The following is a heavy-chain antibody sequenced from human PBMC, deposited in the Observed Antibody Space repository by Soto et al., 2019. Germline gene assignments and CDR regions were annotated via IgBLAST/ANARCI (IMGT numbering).Heavy chain of an antibody. CDR1: VYSFTIFW. Sequence: GESLKISCQGSVYSFTIFWIAWLRQMPVKGLEWICIIYVDDSETRYSPSFQGQVTISADQSINTAYLQWNSLKASDTAIYYCARGDRGEYWGQGTLVNVSS. CDR2: IYVDDSET. CDR3: ARGDRGEY. J-gene: IGHJ4*02. D-gene: IGHD2-21*02. V-gene: IGHV5-51*01.